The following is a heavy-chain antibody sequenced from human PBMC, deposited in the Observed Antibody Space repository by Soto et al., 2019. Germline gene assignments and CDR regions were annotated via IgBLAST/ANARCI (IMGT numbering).Heavy chain of an antibody. Sequence: QVQLVESGGGVVQPGTSLRLSCAASGLTFTNYGWHWVRQAPGKGLEWVAVIWYKGITKYYAASVEGRFTISRDNSKNTVYLHMTSLRAEDTAVYYCARDLTPPSIAVGGRGWFDPWGQGSLVTVSS. J-gene: IGHJ5*02. V-gene: IGHV3-33*01. CDR3: ARDLTPPSIAVGGRGWFDP. CDR1: GLTFTNYG. D-gene: IGHD6-19*01. CDR2: IWYKGITK.